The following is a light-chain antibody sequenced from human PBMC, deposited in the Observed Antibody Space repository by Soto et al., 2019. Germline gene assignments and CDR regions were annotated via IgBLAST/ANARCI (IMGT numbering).Light chain of an antibody. CDR3: QKRSNWPPT. CDR1: QSVSSS. V-gene: IGKV3-11*01. J-gene: IGKJ1*01. CDR2: DAS. Sequence: EIVLTQSPATLSLSPGERATLSCRASQSVSSSLAWYQQKPGQAPRLLMYDASNRATGIPARLSGSGSGTDFTLTISSLEPEDFALYYRQKRSNWPPTFGQGTKVEIK.